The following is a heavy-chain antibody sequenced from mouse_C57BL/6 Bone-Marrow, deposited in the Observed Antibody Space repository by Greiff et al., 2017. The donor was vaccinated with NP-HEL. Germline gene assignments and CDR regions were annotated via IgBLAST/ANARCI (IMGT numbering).Heavy chain of an antibody. CDR1: GFTFSDYY. CDR3: ARRGWSLRGAMDY. V-gene: IGHV5-12*01. Sequence: EVKLVESGGGLVQPGGSLKLSCAASGFTFSDYYMYWVRQTPEKRLEWVAYISNGGGSTYYPDTVKGRFTISRDNAKNTLYLQMSRLKSEDTAMYYCARRGWSLRGAMDYWGQGTSVTVSS. CDR2: ISNGGGST. D-gene: IGHD2-3*01. J-gene: IGHJ4*01.